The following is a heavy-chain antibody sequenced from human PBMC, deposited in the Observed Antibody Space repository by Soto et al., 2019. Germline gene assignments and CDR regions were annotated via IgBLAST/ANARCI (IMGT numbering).Heavy chain of an antibody. CDR1: GGSISSGGYY. CDR2: IYYSGST. J-gene: IGHJ2*01. D-gene: IGHD2-21*02. Sequence: QVQLQESGPGLVKPSQTLSLTCTVSGGSISSGGYYWSWIRQHPGKGLEWIGYIYYSGSTYYNPSIKSRVTIAVDTSKNQFSLKLSSVTAADTAVYYGARGPRNGLRYFDLWGRGTLVTVSS. CDR3: ARGPRNGLRYFDL. V-gene: IGHV4-31*03.